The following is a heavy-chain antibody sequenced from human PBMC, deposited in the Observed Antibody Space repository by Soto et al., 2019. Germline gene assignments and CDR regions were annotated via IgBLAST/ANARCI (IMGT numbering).Heavy chain of an antibody. D-gene: IGHD1-1*01. Sequence: QVQLVQSGAEVKKPGASVKVSCKASGYTFTSYGISWVRQAPGQGLEWMGWISAYNGNTNYAQKLQGRVTMTTDTSTSTAYMELRSLRSDDTAVYYCAREWRDWSDPISYSWFDPWGQGTLVTVSS. V-gene: IGHV1-18*01. CDR1: GYTFTSYG. CDR3: AREWRDWSDPISYSWFDP. CDR2: ISAYNGNT. J-gene: IGHJ5*02.